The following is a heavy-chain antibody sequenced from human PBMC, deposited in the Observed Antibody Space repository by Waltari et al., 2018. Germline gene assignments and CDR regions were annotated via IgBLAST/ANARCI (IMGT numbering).Heavy chain of an antibody. J-gene: IGHJ6*02. CDR3: AKEITMVRGVIITWNYYGMDV. V-gene: IGHV3-30*18. D-gene: IGHD3-10*01. CDR1: GFTFSSYG. CDR2: ISYDGSNK. Sequence: QVQLVESGGGVVQPGRSLRLSCAASGFTFSSYGMHWVRQAHGKGLEWVAVISYDGSNKYYADSVKGRFTISRDNSKNTLYLQMNSLRAEDTAVYYCAKEITMVRGVIITWNYYGMDVWGQGTTVTVSS.